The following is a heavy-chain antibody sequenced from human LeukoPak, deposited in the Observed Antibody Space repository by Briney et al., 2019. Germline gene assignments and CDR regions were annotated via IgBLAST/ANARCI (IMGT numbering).Heavy chain of an antibody. CDR1: GFTFSSYA. CDR2: ISGSGGST. D-gene: IGHD3-22*01. CDR3: AKGSRYYDSSGYPTGY. V-gene: IGHV3-23*01. Sequence: GGSLRLSCAASGFTFSSYAMSWVRQAPGKGLEWVSAISGSGGSTYYADSVKGRFTISRDNSKNTLYLQMNSLRAEDTAVYYCAKGSRYYDSSGYPTGYWGQGTLVAVSS. J-gene: IGHJ4*02.